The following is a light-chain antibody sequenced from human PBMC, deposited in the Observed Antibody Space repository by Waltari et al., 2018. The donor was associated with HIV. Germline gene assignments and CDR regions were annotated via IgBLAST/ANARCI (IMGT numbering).Light chain of an antibody. CDR2: EVR. CDR3: SSYTSSTFWV. J-gene: IGLJ3*02. V-gene: IGLV2-14*01. CDR1: SSDVAGYTY. Sequence: QSALTLPASVSGSPGQSITIPCTGTSSDVAGYTYVSWYQQQPGTAPKLMIYEVRNRPSGVSIRFSGSKSGNTASLTISGLQAEDEADYYCSSYTSSTFWVFGGGTKLTVL.